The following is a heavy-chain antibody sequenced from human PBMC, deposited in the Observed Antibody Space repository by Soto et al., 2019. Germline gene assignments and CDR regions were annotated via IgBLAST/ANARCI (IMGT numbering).Heavy chain of an antibody. CDR2: IRSKAYGGTT. CDR3: TRCRGVVGATTGEYYYYGMDV. Sequence: PGGSLRLSCTASGFTFGDYAMSWFRQAPGKGLEWVGFIRSKAYGGTTEYAASVKGRFTISRDDSKSIAYLQMNSLKTEDTAVYYCTRCRGVVGATTGEYYYYGMDVWGQGTTVPVSS. CDR1: GFTFGDYA. J-gene: IGHJ6*02. V-gene: IGHV3-49*03. D-gene: IGHD1-26*01.